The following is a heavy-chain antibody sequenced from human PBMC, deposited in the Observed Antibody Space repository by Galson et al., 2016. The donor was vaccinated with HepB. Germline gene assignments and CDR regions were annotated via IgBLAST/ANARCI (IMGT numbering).Heavy chain of an antibody. V-gene: IGHV5-51*01. CDR3: ARHTFHFDD. J-gene: IGHJ4*02. Sequence: QSGAEVKKPGESLKISCKGSGYKFANYWIGWVRQMPGKGLEWMGIIYPGDLDIKYSPSFQGLVTISVDKSTSTVYLQWSSLKASDTAMYYCARHTFHFDDWGQGTQVTVSS. CDR1: GYKFANYW. CDR2: IYPGDLDI.